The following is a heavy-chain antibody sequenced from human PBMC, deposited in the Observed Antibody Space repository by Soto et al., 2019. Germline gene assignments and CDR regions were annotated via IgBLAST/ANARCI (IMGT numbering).Heavy chain of an antibody. J-gene: IGHJ5*02. Sequence: SETLSLTCTVSGGSISSYYWSWIRQPPGEGLEWIGYIYYSGSINYNPSLKSRVTISVDTSKNQFSLKLSSVTAADTAVYYCARDPYGDFDPWGQGTLVTVSS. D-gene: IGHD4-17*01. V-gene: IGHV4-59*01. CDR3: ARDPYGDFDP. CDR1: GGSISSYY. CDR2: IYYSGSI.